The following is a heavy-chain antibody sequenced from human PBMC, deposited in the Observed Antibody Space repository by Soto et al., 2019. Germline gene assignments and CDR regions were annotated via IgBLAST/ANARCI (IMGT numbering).Heavy chain of an antibody. CDR1: GFTFSTHT. D-gene: IGHD3-10*01. Sequence: EVQLVESGGSLVQPGGSLRLSCAASGFTFSTHTMNWVRQAPGKGLEWLSYISSGSRTIYYADSVMGRFTISRDNAQNSLYLQMHSLRDEDTPLYYCATGSGNGSGYWGQGILVTGSS. CDR2: ISSGSRTI. J-gene: IGHJ4*02. V-gene: IGHV3-48*02. CDR3: ATGSGNGSGY.